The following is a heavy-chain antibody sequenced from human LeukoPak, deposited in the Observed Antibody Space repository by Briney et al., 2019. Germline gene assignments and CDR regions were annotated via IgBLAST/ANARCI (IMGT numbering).Heavy chain of an antibody. D-gene: IGHD1-26*01. CDR3: ARDLVGVSD. Sequence: SETLSLTCTVSGGSISSGGYYWSWIRQPPGKGLEWIGYIYHSGSIYYNPSLKSRVTISVDRSKNQFSLKLSSVTAADTAVYYCARDLVGVSDWGQGTLVTVSS. CDR1: GGSISSGGYY. J-gene: IGHJ4*02. V-gene: IGHV4-30-2*01. CDR2: IYHSGSI.